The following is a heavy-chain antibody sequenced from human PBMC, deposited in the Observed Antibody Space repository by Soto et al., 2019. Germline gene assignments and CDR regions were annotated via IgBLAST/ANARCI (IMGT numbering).Heavy chain of an antibody. CDR1: GGSISSYY. V-gene: IGHV4-59*08. J-gene: IGHJ5*02. D-gene: IGHD2-15*01. Sequence: QVQLQESGPGLVKPSETLSLTCTVSGGSISSYYWSWIRQPPGKGLEWIGYIYYSGTTNYNPSLKSRVTISVDTSKNQFSLELSSVTAADTAVYYCARHHCSGGSCYTPIGQLGGNWFDPWGQGTLVTVSS. CDR2: IYYSGTT. CDR3: ARHHCSGGSCYTPIGQLGGNWFDP.